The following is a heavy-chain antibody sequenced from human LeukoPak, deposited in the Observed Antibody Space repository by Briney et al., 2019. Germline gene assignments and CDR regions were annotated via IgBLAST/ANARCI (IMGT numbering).Heavy chain of an antibody. CDR3: ASAYWTEAFDL. J-gene: IGHJ3*01. CDR2: IMGSGYTI. D-gene: IGHD3-16*01. V-gene: IGHV3-48*03. Sequence: PGGSLRLSCEASGFIFSSYEMNWVRQAPGKGLEWLSYIMGSGYTIYYADSVEGRFTISRDNAKNSVYLRMNSLRADDTAVYYCASAYWTEAFDLWGQGTMVTVSS. CDR1: GFIFSSYE.